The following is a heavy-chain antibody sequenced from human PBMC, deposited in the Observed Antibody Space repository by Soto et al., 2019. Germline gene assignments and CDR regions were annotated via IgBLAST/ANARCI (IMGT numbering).Heavy chain of an antibody. V-gene: IGHV1-18*01. Sequence: ASVKVSCKGSGYTFTTYGISWVRQAPGQGLEWMGWISTSNINTNYAQKFQGRVTMTTDTSTSTAYMELRSLRSDDTAVYYCASSVLSIVARLYYYYYAMDVWGQGTTVTVSS. CDR2: ISTSNINT. CDR1: GYTFTTYG. D-gene: IGHD6-6*01. CDR3: ASSVLSIVARLYYYYYAMDV. J-gene: IGHJ6*02.